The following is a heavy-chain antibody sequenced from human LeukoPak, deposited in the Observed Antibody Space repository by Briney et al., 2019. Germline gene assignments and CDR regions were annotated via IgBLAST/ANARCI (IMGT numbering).Heavy chain of an antibody. V-gene: IGHV3-7*01. J-gene: IGHJ4*02. CDR1: GFTFSSYW. CDR3: ARDRALNYYDSSGTGDY. Sequence: GGSLRLSCAASGFTFSSYWMSWVRQAPGKGLEWVANIKQDGSEKYYVDSVKGRFTISRDNAKNSLYLQMNSLRAEDTAVYYCARDRALNYYDSSGTGDYWGQGTLVTVSS. CDR2: IKQDGSEK. D-gene: IGHD3-22*01.